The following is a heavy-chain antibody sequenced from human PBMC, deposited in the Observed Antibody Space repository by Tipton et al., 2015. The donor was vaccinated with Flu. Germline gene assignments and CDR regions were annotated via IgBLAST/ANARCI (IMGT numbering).Heavy chain of an antibody. J-gene: IGHJ4*02. Sequence: TLSLTCAVSGDSISSDYFWGWIRQPPGKGLEWIATIHRSGSTKYNPSLKSRVTISVDTSKNQFSLKLSSVTAADTAVYYCARGLSGSGSYQGRYFDYWGQGTLVTVSS. CDR3: ARGLSGSGSYQGRYFDY. CDR1: GDSISSDYF. CDR2: IHRSGST. D-gene: IGHD3-10*01. V-gene: IGHV4-38-2*01.